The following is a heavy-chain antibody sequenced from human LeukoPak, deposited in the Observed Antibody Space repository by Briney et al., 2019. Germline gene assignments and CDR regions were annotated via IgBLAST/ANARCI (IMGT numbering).Heavy chain of an antibody. CDR1: GLTFSSYS. J-gene: IGHJ4*02. CDR2: ISSSSNYI. V-gene: IGHV3-21*01. D-gene: IGHD3-10*01. CDR3: ARGPHAMVRGVIITEFYFDY. Sequence: PGGSLRLSCAASGLTFSSYSMNWVRQAPGKGLEWVSSISSSSNYIYYADSVKGRFTISRDNAKNSLYLQMNSLRAEDTAVYYCARGPHAMVRGVIITEFYFDYWGQGTLVTVSS.